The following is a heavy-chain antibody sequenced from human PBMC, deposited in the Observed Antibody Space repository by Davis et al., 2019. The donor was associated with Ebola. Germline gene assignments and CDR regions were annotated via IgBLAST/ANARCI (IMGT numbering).Heavy chain of an antibody. J-gene: IGHJ5*01. CDR2: IIPMFDSP. D-gene: IGHD4-17*01. CDR3: ARGPRVYGDYLPQLAS. CDR1: GDSFSSSS. V-gene: IGHV1-69*06. Sequence: SVKVSCKASGDSFSSSSFSWVRQAPGQGLEWIGWIIPMFDSPKYTQEFLGRVAISADKSATTAYLVVHSLRSDDTALYFCARGPRVYGDYLPQLASWGQGSLVIVSS.